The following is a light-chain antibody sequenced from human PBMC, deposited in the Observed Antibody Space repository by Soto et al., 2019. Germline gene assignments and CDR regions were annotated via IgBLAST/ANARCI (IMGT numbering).Light chain of an antibody. CDR1: SSDVGNYIF. V-gene: IGLV2-14*01. J-gene: IGLJ1*01. CDR3: VSYTTSASYV. Sequence: QSALTQPASVSGSPGQSFTISCTGTSSDVGNYIFVSWYRQHPGKAPKLMIYDINNRPSGVSKRFSGSRSGNTASLTISGLQAEDEADYYCVSYTTSASYVFGTGTKLTVL. CDR2: DIN.